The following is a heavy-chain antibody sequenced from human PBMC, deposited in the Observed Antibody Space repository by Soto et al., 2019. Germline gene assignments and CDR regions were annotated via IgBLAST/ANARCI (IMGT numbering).Heavy chain of an antibody. Sequence: GGSLRLSCAASGFTFSNYAMHWVRQAPGKGLEWVTVISHDGSNKVYGDSVKGRFTISRDNSKNTLDLQMNSLRAEDTAVYYCARAYYYDSSGYYSGGFDYWGQGTLVTVSS. J-gene: IGHJ4*02. D-gene: IGHD3-22*01. CDR3: ARAYYYDSSGYYSGGFDY. V-gene: IGHV3-30*03. CDR2: ISHDGSNK. CDR1: GFTFSNYA.